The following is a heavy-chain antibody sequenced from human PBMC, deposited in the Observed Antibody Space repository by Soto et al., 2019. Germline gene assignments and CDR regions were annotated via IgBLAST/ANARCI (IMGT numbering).Heavy chain of an antibody. CDR1: GYTFSNFW. CDR3: ARSPRSSPYFDY. V-gene: IGHV5-51*01. Sequence: ESLQISCQCSGYTFSNFWVGWVRQLPGRGLEWMGIIYPGDQETRYSPSFHGKVTISADKSINTAYLQWNSLEASDTAFYFCARSPRSSPYFDYWGQGALVTVSS. J-gene: IGHJ4*02. D-gene: IGHD6-13*01. CDR2: IYPGDQET.